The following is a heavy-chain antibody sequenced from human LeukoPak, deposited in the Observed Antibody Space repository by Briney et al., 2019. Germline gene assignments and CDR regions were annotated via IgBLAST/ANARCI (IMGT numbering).Heavy chain of an antibody. CDR2: IRYDGSNK. Sequence: GGSLRLSCAASGFTFISYGMHWVRQAPGKGLEWAAFIRYDGSNKYYADSVKGRFTISRDNSKNTLYLQMKSLRAEDTAVYYCAKGGGYEAQYYYYYLDVWGKGTTVTISS. J-gene: IGHJ6*03. CDR3: AKGGGYEAQYYYYYLDV. CDR1: GFTFISYG. D-gene: IGHD5-12*01. V-gene: IGHV3-30*02.